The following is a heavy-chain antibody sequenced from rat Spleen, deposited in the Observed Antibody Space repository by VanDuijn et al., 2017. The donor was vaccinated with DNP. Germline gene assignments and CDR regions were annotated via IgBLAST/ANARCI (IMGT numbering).Heavy chain of an antibody. CDR3: ARYYGYNYYAMDA. CDR1: GFSLTSNS. Sequence: QVQLTESGPGLVQPSQTLSLTCTVSGFSLTSNSVSWIRQPPGKGLEWMGVMWNDGDTSYNSTLKSRLRISRDTSKSQVFLKMNSLQTEDTAMYFCARYYGYNYYAMDAWGQGTSVTVSS. D-gene: IGHD1-9*01. V-gene: IGHV2-32*01. CDR2: MWNDGDT. J-gene: IGHJ4*01.